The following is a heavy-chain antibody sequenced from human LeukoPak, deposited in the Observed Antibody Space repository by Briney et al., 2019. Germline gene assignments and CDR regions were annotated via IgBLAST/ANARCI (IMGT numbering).Heavy chain of an antibody. V-gene: IGHV4-34*01. J-gene: IGHJ6*03. D-gene: IGHD3-22*01. CDR1: GGSFSGYY. CDR2: INHSGST. Sequence: SETLSLTGAVYGGSFSGYYWSWIRQPPGKGLEWIGEINHSGSTNYNPSLKSRVTISVDTSKSQFSLKLSSVTAADTAVYYCARAYYDSSGLFYYYYYYMDVWGKGTTVTVSS. CDR3: ARAYYDSSGLFYYYYYYMDV.